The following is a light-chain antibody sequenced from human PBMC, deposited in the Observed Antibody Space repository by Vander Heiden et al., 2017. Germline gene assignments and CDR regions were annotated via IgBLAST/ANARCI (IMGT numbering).Light chain of an antibody. V-gene: IGLV3-21*02. J-gene: IGLJ2*01. Sequence: YVPTQPPSASVAPGQTATITSGGNHIGSKSVHWYHQKPGQAPVLVVYDDSDRRSAIPARFSGCNTWNKATLPTSRVEDGDEDAYYCQVWDSSSDHVVFGGGTKLTVL. CDR3: QVWDSSSDHVV. CDR2: DDS. CDR1: HIGSKS.